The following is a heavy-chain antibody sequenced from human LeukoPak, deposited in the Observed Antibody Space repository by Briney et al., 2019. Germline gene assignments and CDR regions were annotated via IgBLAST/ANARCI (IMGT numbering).Heavy chain of an antibody. CDR3: ARETSQKGAHYMDV. Sequence: SETLSLTCTVSGDSISTYYWSWIRQSPEKGLEWIGYILYTGNTNYNPSLKSRVTISVDTSKNQFSLKLSSVTAADTAVYYCARETSQKGAHYMDVWGKGTMVTISS. CDR2: ILYTGNT. D-gene: IGHD3-16*01. J-gene: IGHJ6*03. V-gene: IGHV4-59*01. CDR1: GDSISTYY.